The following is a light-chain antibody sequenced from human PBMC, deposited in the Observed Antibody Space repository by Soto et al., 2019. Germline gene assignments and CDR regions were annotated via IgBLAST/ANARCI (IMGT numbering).Light chain of an antibody. CDR3: QQYNISSQT. J-gene: IGKJ1*01. V-gene: IGKV1-5*03. Sequence: DIVLTQSLATLSSYVGERATISCRASQSISSWLAWYQQQPAKAPTLLIYKAATLESGVPPNFSSSRSATKVTLTIISLQADDVATDYCQQYNISSQTFCQGTKLDIK. CDR2: KAA. CDR1: QSISSW.